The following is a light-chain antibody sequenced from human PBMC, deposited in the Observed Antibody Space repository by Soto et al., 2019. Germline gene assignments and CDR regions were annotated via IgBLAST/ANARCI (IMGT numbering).Light chain of an antibody. J-gene: IGLJ2*01. V-gene: IGLV2-23*02. CDR3: YSYAGSSTSV. CDR2: EVI. CDR1: SGDVGNYNL. Sequence: QSALTQPASVSGSPGQSITISCTGTSGDVGNYNLVSWYQQHPGKAPKLMIYEVIKRPSGVSNRFSGSKSGNTASLTISGLQAEDEADYYCYSYAGSSTSVFGGGTKLTVL.